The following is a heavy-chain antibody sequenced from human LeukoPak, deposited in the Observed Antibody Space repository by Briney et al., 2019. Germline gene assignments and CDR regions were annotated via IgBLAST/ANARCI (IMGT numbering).Heavy chain of an antibody. CDR3: ARDAPPPRIGSGSYLFYYYYMDV. Sequence: SETLSLTCAVYGGSFSGYYWSWIRQPPGKGLEWIGEINHSGSTNYNPSLKSRVTISVDTSKNQFSLKLSSVTAADTAVYYCARDAPPPRIGSGSYLFYYYYMDVWGKGTTVTISS. V-gene: IGHV4-34*01. CDR1: GGSFSGYY. CDR2: INHSGST. D-gene: IGHD3-10*01. J-gene: IGHJ6*03.